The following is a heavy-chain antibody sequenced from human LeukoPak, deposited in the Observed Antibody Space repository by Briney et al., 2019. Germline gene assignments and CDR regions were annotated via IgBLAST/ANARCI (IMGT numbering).Heavy chain of an antibody. Sequence: GGSLRLSCAASGFTFSSYAMSWVRQAAGKGLEWVSAISGSGDSTYYGDSVKGRFTISRDNSKNTLYLQMNSLRAEDTAIYYCTRVGYIDEGIDYWGQGPLVTVSS. V-gene: IGHV3-23*01. CDR2: ISGSGDST. D-gene: IGHD5-24*01. CDR1: GFTFSSYA. J-gene: IGHJ4*02. CDR3: TRVGYIDEGIDY.